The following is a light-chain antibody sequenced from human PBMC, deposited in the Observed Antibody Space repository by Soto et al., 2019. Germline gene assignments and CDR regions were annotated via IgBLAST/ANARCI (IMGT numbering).Light chain of an antibody. CDR1: QIVAANY. J-gene: IGKJ3*01. CDR2: GES. V-gene: IGKV3-20*01. Sequence: LTHSPGTLSLSAGERATVSCRASQIVAANYLACYQQKSGQATRLLIYGESSRATGIPERLSGSGSGQDFTITLSRLEPEDFSVHYCHQYGNAPLTFRPGT. CDR3: HQYGNAPLT.